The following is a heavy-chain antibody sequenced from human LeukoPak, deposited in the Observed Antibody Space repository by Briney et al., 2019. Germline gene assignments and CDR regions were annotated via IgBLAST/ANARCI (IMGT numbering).Heavy chain of an antibody. CDR2: IYHSGST. CDR1: GGSISSGGYS. CDR3: ARGGYCSGGSCYSDYYYGMDV. J-gene: IGHJ6*04. D-gene: IGHD2-15*01. V-gene: IGHV4-30-2*01. Sequence: PSQTLPLTCAVSGGSISSGGYSWSWIRQPPGKGLEWIGYIYHSGSTYYNPSLKSRVTISVDRSKNQFSLKLSSVTAADTAVYYCARGGYCSGGSCYSDYYYGMDVWGKGTTVTVSS.